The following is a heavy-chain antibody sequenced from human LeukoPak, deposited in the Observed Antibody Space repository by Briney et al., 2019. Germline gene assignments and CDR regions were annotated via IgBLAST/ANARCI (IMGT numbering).Heavy chain of an antibody. D-gene: IGHD2-2*02. CDR2: ISWNSGSI. Sequence: PGRSLRLSCAASGFTFDDYAMHWVRQAPGKVLEWVSGISWNSGSIGYADSVKGRFTISRDNAKNSLYLQMNSLRAEDTALYYCAKSSLYYYYYYYMDVWGKGTTVTVSS. V-gene: IGHV3-9*01. CDR3: AKSSLYYYYYYYMDV. J-gene: IGHJ6*03. CDR1: GFTFDDYA.